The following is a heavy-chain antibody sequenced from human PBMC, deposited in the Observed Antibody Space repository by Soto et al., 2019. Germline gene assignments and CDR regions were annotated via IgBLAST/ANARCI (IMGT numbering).Heavy chain of an antibody. J-gene: IGHJ6*02. V-gene: IGHV5-51*01. Sequence: PGESLKISCKGSGYSFTSYWIGWVRQMPGKGLEWMGIIYPGDSDTRYSPSFQGQVTISADKSISTAYLQWSSLKASDTAMYYCARTSAAGKYYYGLDVWGQGTTVTVSS. CDR3: ARTSAAGKYYYGLDV. D-gene: IGHD6-13*01. CDR2: IYPGDSDT. CDR1: GYSFTSYW.